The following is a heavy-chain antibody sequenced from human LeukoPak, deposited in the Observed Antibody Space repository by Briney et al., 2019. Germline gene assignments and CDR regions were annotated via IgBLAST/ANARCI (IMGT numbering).Heavy chain of an antibody. V-gene: IGHV1-69*05. CDR2: IIPIFGTA. CDR1: GGTFSSYA. J-gene: IGHJ1*01. CDR3: ASPLTTVTTGYFQH. Sequence: SVKVSCKASGGTFSSYAISWVRQAPGQGLEWMGRIIPIFGTANYAQKFQGRVTITTDESTSTAYMELSSLRSEDTAVYYCASPLTTVTTGYFQHWGQGTLVSVSS. D-gene: IGHD4-17*01.